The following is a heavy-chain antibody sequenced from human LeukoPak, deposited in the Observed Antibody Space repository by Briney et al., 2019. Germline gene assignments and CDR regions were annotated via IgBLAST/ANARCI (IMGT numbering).Heavy chain of an antibody. CDR3: AKEPTTVTAPY. Sequence: PGGSPRLSCAACGFTFSSYAVSWVRQAPGKGRECVSAISGSGGSTYYADSVKGRFTISRDNSKNTLYLQMYSLRAEDTAVYYCAKEPTTVTAPYWGQGTLVTVSS. V-gene: IGHV3-23*01. J-gene: IGHJ4*02. CDR1: GFTFSSYA. CDR2: ISGSGGST. D-gene: IGHD4-17*01.